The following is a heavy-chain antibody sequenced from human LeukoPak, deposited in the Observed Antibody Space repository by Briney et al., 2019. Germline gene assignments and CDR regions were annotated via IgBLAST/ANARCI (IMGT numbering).Heavy chain of an antibody. CDR1: GFTFSSYW. V-gene: IGHV3-7*01. CDR2: IKQDGSEK. D-gene: IGHD5-18*01. CDR3: ARTAGIQLWFPGWFDP. Sequence: GGSLRLSCAASGFTFSSYWMSWVRQAPGKGLEWVANIKQDGSEKYYVDSVKGRFTISRDNAKNSLYLQMNSLGAEDTAVYYCARTAGIQLWFPGWFDPWGQGTLVTVSS. J-gene: IGHJ5*02.